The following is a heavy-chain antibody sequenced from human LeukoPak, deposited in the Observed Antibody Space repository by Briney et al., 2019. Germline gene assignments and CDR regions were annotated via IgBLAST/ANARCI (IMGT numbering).Heavy chain of an antibody. J-gene: IGHJ4*02. V-gene: IGHV3-7*03. CDR1: GFTFSNYW. CDR3: VPHPTLPFDY. CDR2: IKEDGSEK. Sequence: KSGGSLRLSCAASGFTFSNYWMTWVRQAPGKGLEWVANIKEDGSEKYYVDSVKGRFTISRDNSKNTLYLQMNSLRAEDTAVYYCVPHPTLPFDYWGQGTLVTVSS. D-gene: IGHD4-17*01.